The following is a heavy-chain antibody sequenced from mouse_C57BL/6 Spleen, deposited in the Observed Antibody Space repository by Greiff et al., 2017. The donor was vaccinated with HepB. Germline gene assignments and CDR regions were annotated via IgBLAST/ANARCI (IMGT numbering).Heavy chain of an antibody. J-gene: IGHJ2*01. V-gene: IGHV1-22*01. D-gene: IGHD1-1*01. CDR2: INPNNGGT. CDR1: GYTFTDYN. CDR3: AREISYYYGSSYYFDY. Sequence: VQLQQSGPELVKPGASVKMSCKASGYTFTDYNMHWVKQSHGKSLEWIGYINPNNGGTSYNQKFKGKATLTVNKSSSTAYMEIRSLTSEDSAVYYCAREISYYYGSSYYFDYWGQGTTLTVSS.